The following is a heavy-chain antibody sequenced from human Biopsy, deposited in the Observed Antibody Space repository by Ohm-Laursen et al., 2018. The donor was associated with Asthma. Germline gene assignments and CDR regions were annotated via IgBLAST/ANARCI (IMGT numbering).Heavy chain of an antibody. J-gene: IGHJ6*02. CDR2: ISYDGSTK. CDR1: GFSFSEFV. V-gene: IGHV3-30*18. D-gene: IGHD4-17*01. CDR3: AKDPRIYGANVAGMDV. Sequence: SLRLSCAASGFSFSEFVMHWVRQAPGKGLEWVAVISYDGSTKYYADSVKGRFTISRDNSKNTLYLQMSSLRVEDTAVYYCAKDPRIYGANVAGMDVWGQGTAVNVSS.